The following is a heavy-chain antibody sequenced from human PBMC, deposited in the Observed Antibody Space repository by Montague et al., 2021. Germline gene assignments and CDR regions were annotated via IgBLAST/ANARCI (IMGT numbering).Heavy chain of an antibody. CDR2: INSGGSKT. CDR3: ARPTPGTDGLDV. CDR1: GFTFSNYW. J-gene: IGHJ6*02. Sequence: SLRLSCAASGFTFSNYWMYWVRQGPGKGLVWVSRINSGGSKTNYADSVKGRFTISRDNVKNTLYLQMTSLRDEDTAEYFCARPTPGTDGLDVCGPGTTVTVSS. V-gene: IGHV3-74*01. D-gene: IGHD1-1*01.